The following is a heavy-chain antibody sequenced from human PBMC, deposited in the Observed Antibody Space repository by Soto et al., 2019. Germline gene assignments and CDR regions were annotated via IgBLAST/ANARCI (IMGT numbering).Heavy chain of an antibody. CDR3: AKGSAAPSCNWFDP. J-gene: IGHJ5*02. V-gene: IGHV3-23*01. CDR1: GFTFSSYA. CDR2: ISGSGGST. Sequence: VGSLRLSCAASGFTFSSYAMGWVRQAPGKGLEWVSAISGSGGSTYYADSVKGRFTISRDNSKSTLYLQMSSLRAEDTAVYYCAKGSAAPSCNWFDPWGQGTLVTVS. D-gene: IGHD6-13*01.